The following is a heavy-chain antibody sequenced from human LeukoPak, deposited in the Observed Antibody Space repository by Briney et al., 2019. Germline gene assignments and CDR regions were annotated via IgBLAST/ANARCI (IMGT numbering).Heavy chain of an antibody. V-gene: IGHV3-74*01. Sequence: PGGSLRLSCAASGLTFSDFRMHWVRQPPGKGLVWVALVKGDGRTTIYADSVKGPFTISRANAKTTLYLKMNSLRADDSGVYYLATGHSYGYDYWGEGDLVTVSS. CDR1: GLTFSDFR. J-gene: IGHJ4*02. D-gene: IGHD5-18*01. CDR2: VKGDGRTT. CDR3: ATGHSYGYDY.